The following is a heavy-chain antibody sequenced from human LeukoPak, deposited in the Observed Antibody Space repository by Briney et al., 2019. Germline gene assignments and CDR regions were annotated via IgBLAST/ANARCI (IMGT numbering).Heavy chain of an antibody. CDR3: ARANYRSVWHINRLYYYYIDV. D-gene: IGHD6-19*01. CDR1: GGSISSGSDY. V-gene: IGHV4-61*02. CDR2: IYFRGST. J-gene: IGHJ6*03. Sequence: KPSETLSLTCAVSGGSISSGSDYWSWIRQPAGKGLEWIGRIYFRGSTNYNPSLKSRVTISIDTSKNQFSLNVSSVTAADTAVYYCARANYRSVWHINRLYYYYIDVWGKGTTVTVSS.